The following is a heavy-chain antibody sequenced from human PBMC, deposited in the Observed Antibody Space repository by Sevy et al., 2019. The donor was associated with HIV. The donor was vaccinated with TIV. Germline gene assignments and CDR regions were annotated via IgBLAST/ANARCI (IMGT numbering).Heavy chain of an antibody. V-gene: IGHV1-2*02. CDR2: INTNSGDTGT. CDR1: GYTFTGNY. D-gene: IGHD3-3*01. J-gene: IGHJ4*02. Sequence: ASVKVSCKTSGYTFTGNYIHWVRQAPGQGLEWMGWINTNSGDTGTKYAQKFQGRVTMTSDRSFNTVYMDLTRLSPDDTAGYYCARGGYDLWSGYSAPCFDYWGQGTLVTVSS. CDR3: ARGGYDLWSGYSAPCFDY.